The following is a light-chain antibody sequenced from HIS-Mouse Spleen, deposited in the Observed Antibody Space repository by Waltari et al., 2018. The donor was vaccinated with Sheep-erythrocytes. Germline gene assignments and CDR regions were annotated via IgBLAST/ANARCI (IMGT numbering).Light chain of an antibody. CDR1: SSDVGGYNY. CDR2: DVS. V-gene: IGLV2-14*03. J-gene: IGLJ2*01. Sequence: QSALTQPASVSGSPGQSITISCTGTSSDVGGYNYLSWYQQHPGKVPKLMIYDVSNRPSGVSNRFSGSKSGNTASLTISGLQAEDEADYYCSSYTSSSTFVVFGGGTKLTVL. CDR3: SSYTSSSTFVV.